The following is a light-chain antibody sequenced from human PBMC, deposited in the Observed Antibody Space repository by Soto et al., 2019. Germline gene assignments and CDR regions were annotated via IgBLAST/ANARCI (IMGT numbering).Light chain of an antibody. V-gene: IGKV3-11*01. J-gene: IGKJ5*01. CDR1: QSVSSY. CDR2: DAS. CDR3: QQRSNWTPT. Sequence: EMVLTQSPATLSLSPGERTTLSCRASQSVSSYLAWYQQTPGQAPRLLIYDASNRATGIPARFSGSGSGTYFTLTISSLEPDAFAVYYCQQRSNWTPTFGQVTRLEI.